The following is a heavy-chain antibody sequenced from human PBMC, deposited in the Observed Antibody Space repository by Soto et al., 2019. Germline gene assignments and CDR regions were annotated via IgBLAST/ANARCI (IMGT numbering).Heavy chain of an antibody. CDR1: GYTFTGYY. CDR2: INPNSGGT. J-gene: IGHJ6*02. D-gene: IGHD2-21*01. V-gene: IGHV1-2*02. Sequence: GASVKVSCKASGYTFTGYYMHWVRQAPGQGLEWMGWINPNSGGTNYAQKFQGRVTMTRETSATTAYLELSGLTSDDTAIYYCARVVDVRPATYSGMDVWGPGTRVTVSS. CDR3: ARVVDVRPATYSGMDV.